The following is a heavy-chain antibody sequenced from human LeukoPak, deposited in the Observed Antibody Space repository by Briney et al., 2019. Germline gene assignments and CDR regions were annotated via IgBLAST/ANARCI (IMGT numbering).Heavy chain of an antibody. J-gene: IGHJ6*03. CDR2: ISYDGSNK. Sequence: PGRSLRLSCAASGFTFSSYGMHWVRQAPGKGLEWVAVISYDGSNKYYADSVKGRFTISRDNSKNTLYLQMNSLRAEHTAVYYCAKGPGYMDVWGKGTTVTVSS. V-gene: IGHV3-30*18. CDR1: GFTFSSYG. CDR3: AKGPGYMDV.